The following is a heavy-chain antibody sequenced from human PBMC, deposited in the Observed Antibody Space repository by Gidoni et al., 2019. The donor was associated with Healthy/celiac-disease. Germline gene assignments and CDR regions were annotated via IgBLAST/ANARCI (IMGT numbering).Heavy chain of an antibody. CDR2: ISSSSSYI. CDR1: GFTFSSYS. CDR3: ARDGIGAPNCSSTSCYTGYYYYMDV. V-gene: IGHV3-21*01. J-gene: IGHJ6*03. D-gene: IGHD2-2*02. Sequence: EVQLVESGGGLVKPGGSLRLSCAASGFTFSSYSMNWIRQAPGKGLEWVSSISSSSSYIYYADSVKGRFTISRDNAKNSLYLQMNSLRAEDTAVYYCARDGIGAPNCSSTSCYTGYYYYMDVWGKGTTVTVSS.